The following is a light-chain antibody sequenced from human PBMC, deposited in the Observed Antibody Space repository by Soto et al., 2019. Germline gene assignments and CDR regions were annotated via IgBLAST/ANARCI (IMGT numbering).Light chain of an antibody. CDR2: GNS. CDR1: SSNIGAGYD. Sequence: QPVLTQPPSVSGAPGQRVTISCTGSSSNIGAGYDVHWYQQLPGTAPKLLIYGNSNRPSGVPDRFSGSKSGTSASLAITGLQAEDEADYYCLSYDSSLREVFGGGTKLTVL. CDR3: LSYDSSLREV. J-gene: IGLJ2*01. V-gene: IGLV1-40*01.